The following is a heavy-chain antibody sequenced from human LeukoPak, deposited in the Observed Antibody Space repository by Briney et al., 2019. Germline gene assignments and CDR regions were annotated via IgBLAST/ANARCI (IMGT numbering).Heavy chain of an antibody. CDR3: AKSGSGGSCRYYFDY. Sequence: GGSLRLSCAASGFTFSSYAMSWVRQAPGKGLEWVSAISGSGGSTYYADSVKGRFTISRDNSKNTLYLQMNSLRAEDTAVYYCAKSGSGGSCRYYFDYWGQGTLVTVSS. V-gene: IGHV3-23*01. D-gene: IGHD2-15*01. CDR1: GFTFSSYA. J-gene: IGHJ4*02. CDR2: ISGSGGST.